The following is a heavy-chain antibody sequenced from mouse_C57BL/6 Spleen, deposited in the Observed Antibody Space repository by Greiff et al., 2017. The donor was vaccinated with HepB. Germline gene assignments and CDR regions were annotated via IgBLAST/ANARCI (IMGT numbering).Heavy chain of an antibody. V-gene: IGHV1-82*01. D-gene: IGHD2-1*01. CDR3: ARFGNYGGDFDY. CDR1: GYAFSSSW. J-gene: IGHJ2*01. Sequence: QVHVKQSGPELVKPGASVKISCKASGYAFSSSWMNWVKQRPGKGLEWIGRIYPGDGDTNYNGKFKGKATLTADKSSSTAYMQLSSLTSEDSAVYFCARFGNYGGDFDYWGQGTTLTVSS. CDR2: IYPGDGDT.